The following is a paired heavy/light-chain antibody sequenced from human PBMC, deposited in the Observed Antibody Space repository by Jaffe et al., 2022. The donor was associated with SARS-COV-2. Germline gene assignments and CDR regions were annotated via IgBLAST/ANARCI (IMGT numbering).Light chain of an antibody. Sequence: DIQMTQSPSSLSASVGDRVTITCRASQSISNYLNWYQQKPGKAPNLLIYAASSLQSGVPSRFSGSGSGTDFTLTINILQPEDFATYYCQQSYSTPYTFGQGTKLEIK. CDR2: AAS. V-gene: IGKV1-39*01. CDR3: QQSYSTPYT. J-gene: IGKJ2*01. CDR1: QSISNY.
Heavy chain of an antibody. V-gene: IGHV3-30*18. CDR2: ISYDGSNR. D-gene: IGHD2-21*02. CDR1: GFTFSSFG. Sequence: QVQLVESGGGVVQPGRSLRLSCAASGFTFSSFGMHWVRQAPGMGLEWVALISYDGSNRGYADSVKGRFTLSRDNSKSTLYLQMNSLRAEDTAVYYCAKGPLTASLVVPYGMDVWGQGTTVTVSS. CDR3: AKGPLTASLVVPYGMDV. J-gene: IGHJ6*02.